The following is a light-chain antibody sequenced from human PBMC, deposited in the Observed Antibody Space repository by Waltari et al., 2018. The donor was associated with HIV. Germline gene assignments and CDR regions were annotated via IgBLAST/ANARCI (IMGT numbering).Light chain of an antibody. CDR3: AAWDDSVNGDVI. Sequence: QSVLTQPPSASGTPGQRVTISCSGRNSNIGSNSVSWYQQVPGTAPKLLIDGNSQRPSGVPDRFPGSKSGNSASLAISGLRSEEEADYYCAAWDDSVNGDVIFGGGTKLTVL. CDR1: NSNIGSNS. CDR2: GNS. J-gene: IGLJ2*01. V-gene: IGLV1-44*01.